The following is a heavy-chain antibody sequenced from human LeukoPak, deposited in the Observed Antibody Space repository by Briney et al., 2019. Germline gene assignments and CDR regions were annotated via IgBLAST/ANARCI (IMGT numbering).Heavy chain of an antibody. CDR3: ARGSPSGAFDI. V-gene: IGHV1-46*01. J-gene: IGHJ3*02. D-gene: IGHD1-26*01. CDR2: INPSGGST. Sequence: GGSLRLSCAASGFTFTSYYMHWVRQAPGQGLEWMGIINPSGGSTSYAQKFQGRVTMTRDTSTSTVYMELSSLRSEDTAVYYCARGSPSGAFDIWGQGTMVTVSS. CDR1: GFTFTSYY.